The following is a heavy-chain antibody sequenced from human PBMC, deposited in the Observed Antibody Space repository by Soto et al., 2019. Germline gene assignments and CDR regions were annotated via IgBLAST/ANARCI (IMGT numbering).Heavy chain of an antibody. J-gene: IGHJ4*02. Sequence: EVQLVESGGGLVQPGGSLRLSCAASGFTFSSYSMNWVRQAPGKGLEWVSYISSRSSTIYYADSVKGRFTISRDNAKNSLYLQMNSLRDEDTAVYYCARGCGGSGTYYNVYYWGQGTLVTVSS. CDR2: ISSRSSTI. D-gene: IGHD3-10*01. V-gene: IGHV3-48*02. CDR1: GFTFSSYS. CDR3: ARGCGGSGTYYNVYY.